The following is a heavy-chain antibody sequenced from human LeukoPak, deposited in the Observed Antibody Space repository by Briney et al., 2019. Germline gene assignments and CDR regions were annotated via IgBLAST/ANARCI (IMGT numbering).Heavy chain of an antibody. V-gene: IGHV3-13*04. Sequence: GGSLRLSCAASGFTFSSYDMHWVRQATGKGLEWVSGIGTAGDTYYPGSVKGQFTISRGNAKNSLYLQMNSLRAGDTAVYYCARGMGATTQSLFDQWGQGTLVTVSS. J-gene: IGHJ4*02. CDR3: ARGMGATTQSLFDQ. D-gene: IGHD1-26*01. CDR1: GFTFSSYD. CDR2: IGTAGDT.